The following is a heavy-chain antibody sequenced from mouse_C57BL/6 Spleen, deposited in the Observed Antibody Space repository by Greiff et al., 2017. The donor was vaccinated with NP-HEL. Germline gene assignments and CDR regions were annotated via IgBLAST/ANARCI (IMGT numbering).Heavy chain of an antibody. Sequence: EVQVVESGPGLVKPSQSLSLTCSVTGYSITSGYYWNWIRQFPGKKLEWMGYISYDGSNNYNPSLKNRISITRDTSKNQFFLKLNSVTTEDTATYYCASAKTAQAEGYYYAMDYWGQGTSVTVSS. CDR2: ISYDGSN. J-gene: IGHJ4*01. D-gene: IGHD3-2*02. CDR3: ASAKTAQAEGYYYAMDY. V-gene: IGHV3-6*01. CDR1: GYSITSGYY.